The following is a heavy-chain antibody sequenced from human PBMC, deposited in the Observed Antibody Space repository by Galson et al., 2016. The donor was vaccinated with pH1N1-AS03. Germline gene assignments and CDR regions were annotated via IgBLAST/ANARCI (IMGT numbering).Heavy chain of an antibody. CDR2: VYHTGST. J-gene: IGHJ5*02. D-gene: IGHD2-15*01. V-gene: IGHV4-4*02. CDR3: ARAGEDRLWGSGVNWFDP. CDR1: GGSISSSDW. Sequence: LSLTCAVSGGSISSSDWWSWVRQPPGKGLEWIGEVYHTGSTNYNPSLKSRVIISVDKSKNQFSLNLTSVTAADTAVYYCARAGEDRLWGSGVNWFDPWGQATLVTVSS.